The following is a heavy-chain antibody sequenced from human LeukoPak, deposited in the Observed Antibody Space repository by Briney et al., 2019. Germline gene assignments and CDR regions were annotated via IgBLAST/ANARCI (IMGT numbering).Heavy chain of an antibody. D-gene: IGHD3-16*01. J-gene: IGHJ4*02. CDR3: ARAMSTFGGVRNYFDS. Sequence: GGSLRLSCAASGFTFSGHNMNWVRQAPGKGLEWISFVSISSGTIYYADSVNGRFRISRDNAKSSLDLEMNSLRAEDTAVYYSARAMSTFGGVRNYFDSWGQGTLVTVSS. CDR1: GFTFSGHN. V-gene: IGHV3-48*04. CDR2: VSISSGTI.